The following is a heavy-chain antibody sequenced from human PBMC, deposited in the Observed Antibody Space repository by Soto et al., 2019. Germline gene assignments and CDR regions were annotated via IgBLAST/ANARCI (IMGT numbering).Heavy chain of an antibody. V-gene: IGHV4-4*07. CDR1: GASISGYY. J-gene: IGHJ5*02. CDR3: VRDGTKTLRDWFDP. Sequence: SETLSLTCTVSGASISGYYWSWIRKSAGRGLEWIGRIYATGTTDYNPSLKSRVMMSVDTSKKQFSLKLRSVTAADTAVYYCVRDGTKTLRDWFDPCGQGISVTVSS. D-gene: IGHD1-1*01. CDR2: IYATGTT.